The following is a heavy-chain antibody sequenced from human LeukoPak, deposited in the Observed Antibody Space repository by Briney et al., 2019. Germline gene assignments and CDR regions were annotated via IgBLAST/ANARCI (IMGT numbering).Heavy chain of an antibody. D-gene: IGHD3-10*01. CDR3: AKGDRPYYGSGSYYVDY. Sequence: GGSLRLSCAASRFTFSNNAIHWVRQAPGKGLVWVSRINTDGSTTNYADSVKGRFTISRDNAKNTLYLQMNSLRAEDTAVYYCAKGDRPYYGSGSYYVDYWGQGTLVTVSS. J-gene: IGHJ4*02. CDR2: INTDGSTT. CDR1: RFTFSNNA. V-gene: IGHV3-74*01.